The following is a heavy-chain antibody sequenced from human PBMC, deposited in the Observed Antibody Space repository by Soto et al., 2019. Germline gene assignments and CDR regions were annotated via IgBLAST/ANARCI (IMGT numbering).Heavy chain of an antibody. D-gene: IGHD5-18*01. CDR2: ISSSSSTI. J-gene: IGHJ3*02. CDR3: ARDYGIQLWSYAFDI. CDR1: GFTFSSYS. V-gene: IGHV3-48*02. Sequence: HPGGSLRLSCAASGFTFSSYSMNWVRQAPGKGLEWVSYISSSSSTIYYADSVKGRFTISRDNAKNSLYLQMNSLRDEDTAVYYCARDYGIQLWSYAFDIWGQGTMVTVSS.